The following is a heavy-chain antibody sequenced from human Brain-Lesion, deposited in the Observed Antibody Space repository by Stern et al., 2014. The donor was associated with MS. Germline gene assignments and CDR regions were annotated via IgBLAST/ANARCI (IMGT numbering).Heavy chain of an antibody. V-gene: IGHV4-39*01. CDR2: IYYSGNP. Sequence: VQLEESGPGLVKPSETLSLTCTVAGGSVSSTSYAWAWIRQPPGKGLEWIGTIYYSGNPYCAPSPKGRPTISLHPSKNRFSVQRGFWTAADTAVYYCAGEEDIRYCSGGSCTGNWFDPWGQGTLVTVSS. CDR3: AGEEDIRYCSGGSCTGNWFDP. CDR1: GGSVSSTSYA. J-gene: IGHJ5*02. D-gene: IGHD2-15*01.